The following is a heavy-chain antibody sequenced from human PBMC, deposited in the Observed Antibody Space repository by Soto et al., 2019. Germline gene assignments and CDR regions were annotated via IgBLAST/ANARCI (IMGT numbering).Heavy chain of an antibody. CDR2: INHSGST. D-gene: IGHD2-15*01. J-gene: IGHJ4*02. CDR1: GGSFSGYY. Sequence: PSETLSLTCAVYGGSFSGYYWSWIRQPPGKGLEWIGEINHSGSTNYNPSLKSRVTISVDTSKNQFSLKLSSVTAADTAVYYCAREIVVVVAATNEKPSYFDYWGQGTLVTVSS. CDR3: AREIVVVVAATNEKPSYFDY. V-gene: IGHV4-34*01.